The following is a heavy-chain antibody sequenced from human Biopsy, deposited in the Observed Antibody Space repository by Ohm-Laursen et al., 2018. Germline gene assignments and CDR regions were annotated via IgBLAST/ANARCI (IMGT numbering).Heavy chain of an antibody. D-gene: IGHD3-22*01. V-gene: IGHV4-34*01. J-gene: IGHJ6*02. CDR3: VRSVDYYDPYHYYALDV. Sequence: SDTLSLTCVVYGESFNGYYWSWIRQTPGKGLEWIGEINHSGRTNYNPSLKSRVTISVDTSKNQFSLKVRSVTAADTAVYYCVRSVDYYDPYHYYALDVWGQGTTVTVSS. CDR1: GESFNGYY. CDR2: INHSGRT.